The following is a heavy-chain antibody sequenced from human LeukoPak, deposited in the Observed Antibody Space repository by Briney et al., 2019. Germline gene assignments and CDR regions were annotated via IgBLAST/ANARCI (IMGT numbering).Heavy chain of an antibody. J-gene: IGHJ4*02. Sequence: GGSLRLSCAASRFTFSSYAMSWVRQAPGKGLEWVSAISGSGGSTYYADSVKGRFTISRDNSKNTLYLQMNSLRAEDTAVYYCAKDIAYGDYGTGFDYWGQGTLVTVSS. CDR1: RFTFSSYA. CDR3: AKDIAYGDYGTGFDY. D-gene: IGHD4-17*01. V-gene: IGHV3-23*01. CDR2: ISGSGGST.